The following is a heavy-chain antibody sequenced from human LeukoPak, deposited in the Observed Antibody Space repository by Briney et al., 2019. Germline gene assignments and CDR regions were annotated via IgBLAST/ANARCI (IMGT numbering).Heavy chain of an antibody. CDR1: GFTFSSYA. CDR2: ISGSGGIT. CDR3: AKDSGVTYDSSGYYYVRRPEVNYYYYGMDV. Sequence: GGSLRLSCAASGFTFSSYAMSWVRQAPGKGLEWVSAISGSGGITYYADSVKGRFTISRDNSKNTLYLQMNSLRAEDTAVYYCAKDSGVTYDSSGYYYVRRPEVNYYYYGMDVWGQGTTVTVSS. V-gene: IGHV3-23*01. D-gene: IGHD3-22*01. J-gene: IGHJ6*02.